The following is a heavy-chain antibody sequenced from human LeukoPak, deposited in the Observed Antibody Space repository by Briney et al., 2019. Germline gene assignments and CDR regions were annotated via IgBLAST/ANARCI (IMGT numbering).Heavy chain of an antibody. CDR1: GYSFTTYW. J-gene: IGHJ4*02. Sequence: GESLQISCRGSGYSFTTYWIGWVRQMPGKGLEWVGIIYPGDSDTRYRPSFQGQVTISADKSISAAYLQWSSLKASDTAMYYCARAGYSGYTFDYWGQGTLVTVSS. CDR3: ARAGYSGYTFDY. V-gene: IGHV5-51*01. CDR2: IYPGDSDT. D-gene: IGHD5-12*01.